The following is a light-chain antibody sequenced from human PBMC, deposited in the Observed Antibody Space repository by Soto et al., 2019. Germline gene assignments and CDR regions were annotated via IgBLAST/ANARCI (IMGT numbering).Light chain of an antibody. CDR2: LGS. CDR1: QSLLHSNGYNY. CDR3: MQALQTPLT. Sequence: DIVMPQSPLSLPVTPGEPASISCRSSQSLLHSNGYNYLDWYLQKPGQSPQLLIYLGSNRASGVTDRFSGRGSGTDFTLKISRVEAEDVWVYYCMQALQTPLTFGGGNKVQIK. J-gene: IGKJ4*01. V-gene: IGKV2-28*01.